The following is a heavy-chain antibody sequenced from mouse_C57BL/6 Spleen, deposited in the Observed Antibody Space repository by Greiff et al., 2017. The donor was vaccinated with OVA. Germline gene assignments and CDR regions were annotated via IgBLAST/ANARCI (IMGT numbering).Heavy chain of an antibody. CDR3: TSSSSGHVGYAMDY. CDR2: IDPETGGT. V-gene: IGHV1-15*01. Sequence: QVQLQQSGAELVRPGASVTLSCKASGYTFTDYEMHWVKQTPVHGLEWIGAIDPETGGTAYNQKFKGKAILTADKSSSTAYMELRSLTSEDSAVYDCTSSSSGHVGYAMDYWGQGTSVTVSS. D-gene: IGHD3-2*02. CDR1: GYTFTDYE. J-gene: IGHJ4*01.